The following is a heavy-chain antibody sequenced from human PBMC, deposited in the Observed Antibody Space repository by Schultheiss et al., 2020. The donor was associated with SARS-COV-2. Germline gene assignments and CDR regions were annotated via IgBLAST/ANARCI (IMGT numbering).Heavy chain of an antibody. Sequence: SETLSLTCTVSGGSISSYYWSWIRQPPGKGLEWIGYIYYSGSTNYNPSLKSRVTISVDTSKNQFSLMLSSLTAADTAVYYCARLHYHYGMDVWGQGTTVTVSS. J-gene: IGHJ6*02. CDR3: ARLHYHYGMDV. CDR2: IYYSGST. CDR1: GGSISSYY. V-gene: IGHV4-59*08.